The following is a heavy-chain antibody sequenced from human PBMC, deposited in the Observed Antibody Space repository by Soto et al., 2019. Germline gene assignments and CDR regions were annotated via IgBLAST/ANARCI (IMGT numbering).Heavy chain of an antibody. CDR1: GDSVSSKTAA. CDR3: ARVSFDHFVHWFDP. CDR2: TYFRSRWYN. J-gene: IGHJ5*02. D-gene: IGHD3-9*01. V-gene: IGHV6-1*01. Sequence: PSQTLSLTCAISGDSVSSKTAAWNWIRQSPSRGLERLGRTYFRSRWYNDYAISVKSRITINPDTSKNQFSLLLNSVTPEDTAVYYCARVSFDHFVHWFDPWGQGTPVTVSS.